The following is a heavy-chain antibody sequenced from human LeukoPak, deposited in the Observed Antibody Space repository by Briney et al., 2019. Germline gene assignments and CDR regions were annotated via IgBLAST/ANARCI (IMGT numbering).Heavy chain of an antibody. V-gene: IGHV5-51*01. CDR2: IYPGDSDT. Sequence: GESLKISCRGSGYSFTTYWIGWVRQMPGKGLEWMGIIYPGDSDTRYSPSFQGQVTMSADKSINTAYLQWSSLKASDTAMYYCARLHGDYYDSSGYYPRYFDLWGRGTLVTVSS. CDR1: GYSFTTYW. CDR3: ARLHGDYYDSSGYYPRYFDL. D-gene: IGHD3-22*01. J-gene: IGHJ2*01.